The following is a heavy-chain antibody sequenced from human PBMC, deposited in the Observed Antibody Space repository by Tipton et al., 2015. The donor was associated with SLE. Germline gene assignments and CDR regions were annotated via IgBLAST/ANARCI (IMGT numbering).Heavy chain of an antibody. V-gene: IGHV4-38-2*01. CDR3: ARLNCGRECPYFDN. CDR2: IYHDGAT. J-gene: IGHJ4*02. CDR1: SLSISRDYY. D-gene: IGHD2-21*01. Sequence: GLVKPSETLSLTCVDPSLSISRDYYWGWIRLPPGKGLEWIGSIYHDGATYYNPSLQSRVFISVDTSNNQLSLNLRSVTAADTAVYYCARLNCGRECPYFDNWGQGTLVTVSS.